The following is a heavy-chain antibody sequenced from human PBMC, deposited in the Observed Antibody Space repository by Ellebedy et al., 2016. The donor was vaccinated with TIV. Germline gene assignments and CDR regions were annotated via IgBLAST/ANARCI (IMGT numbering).Heavy chain of an antibody. CDR2: INHSGST. Sequence: SETLSLXXAVYGGSFSGYYWSWIRQPPGKGLEWIGEINHSGSTNYNPSLKSRVTISVDTSKNQFSLKLSSVTAADTAVYYCARSVGATDYWGQGTLVTVSS. CDR1: GGSFSGYY. CDR3: ARSVGATDY. V-gene: IGHV4-34*01. D-gene: IGHD1-26*01. J-gene: IGHJ4*02.